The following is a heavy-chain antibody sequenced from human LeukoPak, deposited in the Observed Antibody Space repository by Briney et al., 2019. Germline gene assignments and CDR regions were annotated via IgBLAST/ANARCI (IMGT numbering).Heavy chain of an antibody. V-gene: IGHV1-69*04. Sequence: SVKVSCKASGGTFSSYAISWVRQAPGQGLEWMGRIIPILGIANYAQKFQGRVTITADKSTSTAYMELSSLRSEETAVYYCARGPPSYDFWSGYYLYWGQGTLVTVSS. CDR2: IIPILGIA. D-gene: IGHD3-3*01. J-gene: IGHJ1*01. CDR3: ARGPPSYDFWSGYYLY. CDR1: GGTFSSYA.